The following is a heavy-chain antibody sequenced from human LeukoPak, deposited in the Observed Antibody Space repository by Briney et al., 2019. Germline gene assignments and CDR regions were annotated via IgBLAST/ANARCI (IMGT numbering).Heavy chain of an antibody. V-gene: IGHV1-2*04. D-gene: IGHD6-13*01. J-gene: IGHJ5*02. Sequence: ASVKVSCKASGYTFTGYYMHWVRQAPGQGLEWMGWINPNSGGTNYAQKFQGWVTMTRDTSISTAYMELGRLRSDDTAVYYCAREYSSSWYGWFDPWGQGTLVTVSS. CDR1: GYTFTGYY. CDR2: INPNSGGT. CDR3: AREYSSSWYGWFDP.